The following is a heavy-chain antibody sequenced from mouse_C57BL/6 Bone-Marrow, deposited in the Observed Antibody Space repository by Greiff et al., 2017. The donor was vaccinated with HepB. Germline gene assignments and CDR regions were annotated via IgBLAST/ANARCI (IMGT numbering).Heavy chain of an antibody. J-gene: IGHJ3*01. CDR1: GYSITSGYY. V-gene: IGHV3-6*01. D-gene: IGHD2-5*01. CDR2: ISYDGSN. CDR3: ARGLYYSNSLFAY. Sequence: EVQLVESGPGLVKPSQSLSLTCSVTGYSITSGYYWNWIRQFPGNKLEWMGYISYDGSNNYNPSLKNRISITRDTSKNQFFLKLNSVTTEDTATYYCARGLYYSNSLFAYWGQGTLVTVSA.